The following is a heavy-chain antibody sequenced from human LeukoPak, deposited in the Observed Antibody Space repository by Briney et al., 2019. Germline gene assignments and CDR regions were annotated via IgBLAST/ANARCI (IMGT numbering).Heavy chain of an antibody. V-gene: IGHV3-43*02. CDR3: AKDIGERGYKDY. D-gene: IGHD5-18*01. J-gene: IGHJ4*02. Sequence: PGGSLRLSCAASGFTFKDYAMHWVRQAPGKGLEWVSLISGHGGTTFYADSVKGRFTISRDNSKNSLYLQMNSLRTEGTAFYFCAKDIGERGYKDYWGQGTLVTVSS. CDR2: ISGHGGTT. CDR1: GFTFKDYA.